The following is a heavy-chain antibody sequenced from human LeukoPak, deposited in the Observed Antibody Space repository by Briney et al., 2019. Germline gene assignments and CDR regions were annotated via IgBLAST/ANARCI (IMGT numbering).Heavy chain of an antibody. D-gene: IGHD6-13*01. CDR2: IYHSGST. CDR1: GGSISSSNW. J-gene: IGHJ5*02. V-gene: IGHV4-4*02. Sequence: SGTLSLTCAVSGGSISSSNWWSWVRQPPGKGLEWIGEIYHSGSTNYNPSLKSRVTISVDKSKNQFSLKLGSVTAADTAVYYCARNRAYSSSWYLGSWFDPWGQGTLVTVSS. CDR3: ARNRAYSSSWYLGSWFDP.